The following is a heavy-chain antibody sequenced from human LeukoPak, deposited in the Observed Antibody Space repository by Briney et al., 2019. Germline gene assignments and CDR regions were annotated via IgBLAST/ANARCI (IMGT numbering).Heavy chain of an antibody. J-gene: IGHJ6*02. CDR2: MNPNSGNT. CDR1: GYTFTSYD. CDR3: ARRLYYDILTGYPYYYYGMDV. D-gene: IGHD3-9*01. V-gene: IGHV1-8*01. Sequence: GASVKVSCKASGYTFTSYDINWVRQATGQGLEWMGWMNPNSGNTGYAQKFQGRVTMTRNTSISTAYMELSSLRSEDTAVYYCARRLYYDILTGYPYYYYGMDVWGQGTTVTVSS.